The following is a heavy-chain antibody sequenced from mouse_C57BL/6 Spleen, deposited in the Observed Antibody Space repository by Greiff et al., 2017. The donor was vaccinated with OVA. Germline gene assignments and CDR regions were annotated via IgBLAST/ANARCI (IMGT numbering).Heavy chain of an antibody. D-gene: IGHD2-1*01. CDR1: GFTFSDYG. CDR3: ARHGNYVGYAMDY. CDR2: ISSGSSTI. J-gene: IGHJ4*01. Sequence: EVKLMESGGGLVKPGGSLKLSCAASGFTFSDYGMHWVRQAPEKGLEWVAYISSGSSTIYYADTVKGRFTISRDNAKNALFLQMTSLRSEDTARYYCARHGNYVGYAMDYWGQGTSVTVSS. V-gene: IGHV5-17*01.